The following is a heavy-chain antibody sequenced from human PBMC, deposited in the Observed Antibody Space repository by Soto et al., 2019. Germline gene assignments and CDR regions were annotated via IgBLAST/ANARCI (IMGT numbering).Heavy chain of an antibody. Sequence: QVQLQQWGAGPLRPLETLSLTCGVSGGSFSGYYWAWIRQSPGKGLEWIGEINDRGSINYNPSLKSRVSISVDTSQKHLSASLTSVPAAGTAVYYCDRKSHDMLTRPAWVWYFDPRGRATLVTVSS. CDR3: DRKSHDMLTRPAWVWYFDP. D-gene: IGHD3-9*01. CDR2: INDRGSI. CDR1: GGSFSGYY. J-gene: IGHJ2*01. V-gene: IGHV4-34*01.